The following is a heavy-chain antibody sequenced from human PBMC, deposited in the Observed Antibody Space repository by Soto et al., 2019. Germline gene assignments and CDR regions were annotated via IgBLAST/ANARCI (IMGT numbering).Heavy chain of an antibody. CDR1: GYTFTGYY. Sequence: ASVKVSCKASGYTFTGYYMHWVRQAPGQGLEWMGWTNPNSGGTNYAQKFQGWVTMTRDTSISTTYMELRSLRSDDTAVYYCAREGQAPYYYYGMDVWGQGTAVTVSS. J-gene: IGHJ6*02. CDR2: TNPNSGGT. V-gene: IGHV1-2*04. CDR3: AREGQAPYYYYGMDV.